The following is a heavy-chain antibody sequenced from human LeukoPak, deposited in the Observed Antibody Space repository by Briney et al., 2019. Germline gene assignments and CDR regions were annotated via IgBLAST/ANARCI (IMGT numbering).Heavy chain of an antibody. CDR2: VYNGGST. D-gene: IGHD2-8*01. J-gene: IGHJ4*02. CDR3: ARDPPAVLIDTYG. CDR1: GFIVTNNY. V-gene: IGHV3-66*01. Sequence: GGSLRLSCTASGFIVTNNYINWVRQAPGKGLEWVSLVYNGGSTYYADSVKGRFTISRDNSKNMVYLQMNSLRAEDTAMYYCARDPPAVLIDTYGWGQGTLVTVSS.